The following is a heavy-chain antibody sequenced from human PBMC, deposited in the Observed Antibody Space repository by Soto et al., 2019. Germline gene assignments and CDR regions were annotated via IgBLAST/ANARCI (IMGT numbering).Heavy chain of an antibody. V-gene: IGHV1-69*13. Sequence: GASVKVSCKASGGTFSSYAISWVRQAPGQGLEWMGGIIPIFGTANYAQKFQGRVTITADESTSTAYMELSSLRSEDTAVYYCARDQAYFGGDCYSGWFDPWGQGTLVTVYS. CDR2: IIPIFGTA. CDR3: ARDQAYFGGDCYSGWFDP. J-gene: IGHJ5*02. D-gene: IGHD2-21*02. CDR1: GGTFSSYA.